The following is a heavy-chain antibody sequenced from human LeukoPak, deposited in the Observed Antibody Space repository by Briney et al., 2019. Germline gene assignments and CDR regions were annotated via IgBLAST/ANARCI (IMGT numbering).Heavy chain of an antibody. V-gene: IGHV4-34*01. D-gene: IGHD3-3*01. J-gene: IGHJ6*03. Sequence: SETLSLTCSVNGGSFSGYSYSWIRQPPGKGLEWIGEVNHTGSIRYNPSLKSPVTISVDTSKKHFSLEMSSVTAADTAVYYCARGEVRTAKTYTWSSRPYYSYSYMDVWGKGTTVTVSS. CDR2: VNHTGSI. CDR3: ARGEVRTAKTYTWSSRPYYSYSYMDV. CDR1: GGSFSGYS.